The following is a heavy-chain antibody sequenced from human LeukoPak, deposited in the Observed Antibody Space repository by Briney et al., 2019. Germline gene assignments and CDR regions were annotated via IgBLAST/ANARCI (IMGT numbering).Heavy chain of an antibody. J-gene: IGHJ6*03. CDR2: INPNSGGT. Sequence: ASVKVSCKASGYTFTGYYMHWVRQAPGQGLEWMGWINPNSGGTNYAQKFQGRVTMTRDTSISTAYMELSRLRSDDTAVYYRAREGGSPIAAAGPHYYYYYYMDVWGKGTTVTVSS. D-gene: IGHD6-13*01. CDR1: GYTFTGYY. V-gene: IGHV1-2*02. CDR3: AREGGSPIAAAGPHYYYYYYMDV.